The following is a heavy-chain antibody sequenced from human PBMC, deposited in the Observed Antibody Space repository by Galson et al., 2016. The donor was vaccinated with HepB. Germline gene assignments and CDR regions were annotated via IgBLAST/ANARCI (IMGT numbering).Heavy chain of an antibody. CDR2: IWSNGIAK. D-gene: IGHD2-15*01. CDR1: GFTFSSFG. Sequence: SLRLSCAASGFTFSSFGMHWVRQAPGKGLEWVALIWSNGIAKYYTDSVKGRFTISRDNSKNTVYLQMNSLRADDTAVHYCARENCGGGNCHLDFWGQGTLVTVSS. V-gene: IGHV3-33*01. CDR3: ARENCGGGNCHLDF. J-gene: IGHJ4*02.